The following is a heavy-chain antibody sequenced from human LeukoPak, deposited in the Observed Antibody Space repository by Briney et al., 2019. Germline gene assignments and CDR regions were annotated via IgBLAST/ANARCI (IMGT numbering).Heavy chain of an antibody. CDR2: ISGSGGST. CDR1: GFTFSSYW. V-gene: IGHV3-23*01. J-gene: IGHJ5*02. CDR3: AKDSGGLEPYNWFDP. Sequence: GGSLRLSCAASGFTFSSYWMSWVRQAPGKGLEWVSAISGSGGSTYYADSVKGRFTISRDNSKNTLFLQMNSLRAEDTAVYFCAKDSGGLEPYNWFDPWGQGTLVTVSS. D-gene: IGHD1-1*01.